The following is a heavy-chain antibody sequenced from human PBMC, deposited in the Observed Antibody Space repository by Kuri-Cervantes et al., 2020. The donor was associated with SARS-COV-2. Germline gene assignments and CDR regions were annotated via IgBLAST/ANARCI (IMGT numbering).Heavy chain of an antibody. J-gene: IGHJ6*03. CDR2: INAYNGNT. V-gene: IGHV1-18*01. CDR1: GYTFTSYG. CDR3: ATDSYYYYYMDV. Sequence: ASVKVSCKASGYTFTSYGISWVRQAPGQGLEWMGWINAYNGNTNYAQKLQGRVTMTRDTSISTAYMELSRLRSDDTAVYYCATDSYYYYYMDVWGKGTTVTVSS.